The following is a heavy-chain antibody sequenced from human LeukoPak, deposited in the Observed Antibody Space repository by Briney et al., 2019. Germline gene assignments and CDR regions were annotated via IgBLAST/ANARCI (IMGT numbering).Heavy chain of an antibody. V-gene: IGHV4-59*01. CDR1: GGSISSYY. Sequence: SETLSLTCTVSGGSISSYYWSWIRQPPGKGLEWIGNIYYSGSTNYNPSLKSRVTISVDTSKNQFSLKLSSVTAADTAVYYCARAISGSYSRAFDIWGQGTMVTVSS. J-gene: IGHJ3*02. CDR3: ARAISGSYSRAFDI. D-gene: IGHD1-26*01. CDR2: IYYSGST.